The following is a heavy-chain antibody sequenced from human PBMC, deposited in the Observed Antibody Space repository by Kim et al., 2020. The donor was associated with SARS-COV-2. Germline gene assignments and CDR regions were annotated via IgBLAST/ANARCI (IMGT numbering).Heavy chain of an antibody. D-gene: IGHD3-16*02. J-gene: IGHJ4*02. CDR2: LKSKTGTFTT. V-gene: IGHV3-15*01. Sequence: GGSLRLSCAASGFTFSNAWMSWVRQAPGKGLEWVGRLKSKTGTFTTDYAAPVKGSCTISRDDSKNTLYLPINSLKTADTYVSYCTTAELYDDVWRSYRYVDDRGQGALVAAAS. CDR3: TTAELYDDVWRSYRYVDD. CDR1: GFTFSNAW.